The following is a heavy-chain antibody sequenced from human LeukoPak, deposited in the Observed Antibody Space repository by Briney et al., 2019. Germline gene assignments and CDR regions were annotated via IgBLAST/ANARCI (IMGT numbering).Heavy chain of an antibody. CDR3: AAPGEDIVVVPAAVTY. Sequence: SETLSLTCTVSGGSISSSSYYWGWIRQPPGKGLEWIGSIYYSGSTYYNPSLKSRVTISVDTSKNQFSLKLSSVTAADTAVYYCAAPGEDIVVVPAAVTYWGQGTLVTVSS. CDR1: GGSISSSSYY. V-gene: IGHV4-39*01. D-gene: IGHD2-2*01. J-gene: IGHJ4*02. CDR2: IYYSGST.